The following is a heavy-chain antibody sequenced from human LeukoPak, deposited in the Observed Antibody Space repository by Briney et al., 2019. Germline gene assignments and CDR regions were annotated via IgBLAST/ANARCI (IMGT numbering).Heavy chain of an antibody. CDR1: GGSFSGYL. J-gene: IGHJ4*02. CDR2: INHSGST. V-gene: IGHV4-34*01. Sequence: SETLSLTCGVYGGSFSGYLWNWIRQPPGKGLEWIGEINHSGSTNYNPSLKSRVTISVDTSKNQFSLKLSSVTAADTAVYYCARGAPGSYCSGGSCPYFDYWGQGTLVSVSS. CDR3: ARGAPGSYCSGGSCPYFDY. D-gene: IGHD2-15*01.